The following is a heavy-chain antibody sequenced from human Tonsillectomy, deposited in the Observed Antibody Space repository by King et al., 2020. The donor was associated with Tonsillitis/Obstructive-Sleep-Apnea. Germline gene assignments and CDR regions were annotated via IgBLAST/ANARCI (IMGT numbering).Heavy chain of an antibody. V-gene: IGHV4-59*01. Sequence: VQLQESGPGLVKPSETLSLTCTVSGGSISSYYWSWIRQPPGKGLEWIGYIYYSGSTNYNPSLKSRVTISVDTSKNQFSLKLSSVTAADTAVYYCARDRYYDSSGQYYYYYYGMDVWGQGTTVTVSS. CDR2: IYYSGST. D-gene: IGHD3-22*01. CDR3: ARDRYYDSSGQYYYYYYGMDV. J-gene: IGHJ6*02. CDR1: GGSISSYY.